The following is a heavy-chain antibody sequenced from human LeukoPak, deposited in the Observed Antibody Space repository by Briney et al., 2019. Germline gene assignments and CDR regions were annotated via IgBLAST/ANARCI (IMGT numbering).Heavy chain of an antibody. CDR2: IYSGGST. V-gene: IGHV3-53*01. J-gene: IGHJ4*02. CDR1: GFTVSSNY. D-gene: IGHD3-9*01. CDR3: ARGIYDILTGYSFDY. Sequence: PGGSLRLSCAASGFTVSSNYMGWVRQAPGKGLEWVSVIYSGGSTYYADSVKGRFTISRDNSKNTLYLQMNSLRAEDTAVYYCARGIYDILTGYSFDYWGQGTLVAVSS.